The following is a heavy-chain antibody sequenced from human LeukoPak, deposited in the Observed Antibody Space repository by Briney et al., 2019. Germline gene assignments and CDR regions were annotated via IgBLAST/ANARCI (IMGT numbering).Heavy chain of an antibody. D-gene: IGHD2-21*02. J-gene: IGHJ4*02. Sequence: GGSLRLSCAASGFTFSDFVMSWVRQAPGKGLEWVTIISFDGSNKHYADSVKGRFTISRDNAGNSLYLQMNSLRAEDTAVYYCTTSLPHIVEVTTSDGGNWGQGTLVTVSS. CDR1: GFTFSDFV. CDR3: TTSLPHIVEVTTSDGGN. CDR2: ISFDGSNK. V-gene: IGHV3-30-3*01.